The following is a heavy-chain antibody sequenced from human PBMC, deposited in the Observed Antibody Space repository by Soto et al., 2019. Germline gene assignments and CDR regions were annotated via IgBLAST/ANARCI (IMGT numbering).Heavy chain of an antibody. J-gene: IGHJ4*02. V-gene: IGHV3-23*01. Sequence: EVQLLESGGGLVQPGGSLRLSCEASGFYFGSYAMTWVRKAPGKGLEWVASIGGSGHATHYADSVQGRFTISRDDSERTLYLQMNSLRVEDTAVYYCAKSGPTVIYFDHWGQGRLVSVSS. CDR3: AKSGPTVIYFDH. CDR1: GFYFGSYA. D-gene: IGHD4-17*01. CDR2: IGGSGHAT.